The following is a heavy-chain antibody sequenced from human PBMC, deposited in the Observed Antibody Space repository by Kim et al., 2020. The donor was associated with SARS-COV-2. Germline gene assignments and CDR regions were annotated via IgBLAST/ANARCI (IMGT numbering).Heavy chain of an antibody. J-gene: IGHJ4*02. V-gene: IGHV3-53*01. CDR3: ASTLFWTDAY. CDR2: T. Sequence: TFYAASVSGRFTISRDSFTNTLFLQINTLTPDDTAVYYCASTLFWTDAYWGQGTRVTVSS. D-gene: IGHD1-1*01.